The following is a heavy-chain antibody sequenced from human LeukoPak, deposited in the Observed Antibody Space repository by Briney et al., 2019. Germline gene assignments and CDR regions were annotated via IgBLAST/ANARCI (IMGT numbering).Heavy chain of an antibody. Sequence: GGSLRLSCAASGFTFSSYSMNWVRQAPGKGLEWVSYISSSSSTIYYADSVKGRFTISRDNAKNSLYLQMNSLRDEDTAVYYCARDEGYCSGGSCYSSWFDPWGQGTLVTVSS. CDR2: ISSSSSTI. V-gene: IGHV3-48*02. CDR1: GFTFSSYS. CDR3: ARDEGYCSGGSCYSSWFDP. J-gene: IGHJ5*02. D-gene: IGHD2-15*01.